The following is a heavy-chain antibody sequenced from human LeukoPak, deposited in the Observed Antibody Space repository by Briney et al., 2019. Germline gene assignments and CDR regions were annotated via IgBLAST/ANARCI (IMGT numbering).Heavy chain of an antibody. V-gene: IGHV4-39*01. CDR3: ARGSSGYYRFFDY. D-gene: IGHD3-22*01. Sequence: SETLSLTCTVSGGSISSSSYYWGWIRQPPGKGLEWIGSIYYSGSTYYNPSLKSRVTISVDTSKNQFSLKLSSVTAADTAVYYCARGSSGYYRFFDYWGQGTLVTVSS. CDR1: GGSISSSSYY. CDR2: IYYSGST. J-gene: IGHJ4*02.